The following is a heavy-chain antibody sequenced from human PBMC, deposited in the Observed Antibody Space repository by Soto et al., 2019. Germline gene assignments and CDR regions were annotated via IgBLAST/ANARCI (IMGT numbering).Heavy chain of an antibody. J-gene: IGHJ4*02. Sequence: QVHLVQSGAEVKKPGASVKVSCKASGYTFTSYHINWVRQAPGQGLEWMGWIIAYNGNTNYAQKXXXXXXXXXXXXXXXXXXXXXXXXXXXXXXXXXXXXXXXXXYXGQGTLFTVSS. CDR1: GYTFTSYH. CDR2: IIAYNGNT. V-gene: IGHV1-18*01. CDR3: XXXXXXXXY.